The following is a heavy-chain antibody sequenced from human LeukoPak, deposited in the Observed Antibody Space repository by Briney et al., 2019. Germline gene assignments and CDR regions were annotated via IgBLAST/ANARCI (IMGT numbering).Heavy chain of an antibody. V-gene: IGHV3-53*01. CDR3: AKATTVTTGNDY. D-gene: IGHD4-17*01. Sequence: GGSLRLSCAASGFTVSSNYMSWVRQAPGKGLEWVSVIYSGGSTYYADSVKGRFTISRDNSKNTLYLQMNSLRAEDTAVYYCAKATTVTTGNDYWGQGTLVTVSS. CDR2: IYSGGST. J-gene: IGHJ4*02. CDR1: GFTVSSNY.